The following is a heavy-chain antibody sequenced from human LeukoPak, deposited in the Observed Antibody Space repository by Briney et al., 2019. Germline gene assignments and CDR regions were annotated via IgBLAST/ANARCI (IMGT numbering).Heavy chain of an antibody. J-gene: IGHJ6*03. CDR3: ARAGHYDFWSGRTYYYYMDV. V-gene: IGHV1-69*13. CDR1: GGTFSSYA. Sequence: SVKVSCKASGGTFSSYAISWVRQAPGQGLEWMGGIIPIFGTANYAQKFQGRVTITADESTSTAYMELSSLRSEDTAVYYCARAGHYDFWSGRTYYYYMDVWGKGTTVTVSS. CDR2: IIPIFGTA. D-gene: IGHD3-3*01.